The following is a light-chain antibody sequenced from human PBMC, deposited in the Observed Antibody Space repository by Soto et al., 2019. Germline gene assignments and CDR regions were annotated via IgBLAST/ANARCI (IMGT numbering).Light chain of an antibody. Sequence: QSVLTQPRSVSGSPGQSVTISCTGTSSDVGGYNYVSWYQQHPGKAPKLMIYDVSKRPSGVPDRFSGSKSDNAASLTISGLQAEDEADYYCCSYAGSNTLVVFGGGTKLTVL. V-gene: IGLV2-11*01. CDR2: DVS. CDR3: CSYAGSNTLVV. J-gene: IGLJ2*01. CDR1: SSDVGGYNY.